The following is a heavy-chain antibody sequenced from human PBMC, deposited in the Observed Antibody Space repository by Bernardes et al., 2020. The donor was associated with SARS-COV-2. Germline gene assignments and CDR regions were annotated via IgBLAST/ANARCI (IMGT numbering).Heavy chain of an antibody. CDR1: GFTFSSFG. D-gene: IGHD2-2*01. CDR3: VRSSSDFDH. CDR2: ISYEASTT. J-gene: IGHJ4*02. Sequence: GGSLRLSCAASGFTFSSFGMHWVRQAPGKGLEWLSLISYEASTTQYADSVRGRFTISRDNSNNTLFLQMNGLRPDDTAVYYCVRSSSDFDHWGQGTLVTVSS. V-gene: IGHV3-30*03.